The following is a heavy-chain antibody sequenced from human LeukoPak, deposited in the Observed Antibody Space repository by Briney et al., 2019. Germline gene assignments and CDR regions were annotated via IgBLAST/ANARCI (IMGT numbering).Heavy chain of an antibody. Sequence: SETLSLTCTVSGGSISSYYWSWIRQPAGKGLEWIGRIYTSGSTNYNPSLKSRVTISVDTSKNQFSLKLSSVTAADTAVYYCARSGYSSSWDTEWGQGTLVTVSS. D-gene: IGHD6-13*01. CDR2: IYTSGST. V-gene: IGHV4-4*07. CDR3: ARSGYSSSWDTE. J-gene: IGHJ4*02. CDR1: GGSISSYY.